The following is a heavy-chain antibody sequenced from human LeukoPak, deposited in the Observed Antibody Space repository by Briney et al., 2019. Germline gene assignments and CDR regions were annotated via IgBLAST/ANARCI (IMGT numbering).Heavy chain of an antibody. J-gene: IGHJ4*02. CDR1: GCSFSNSW. Sequence: GGSLRLSCAASGCSFSNSWMSWVRQPPGKGLEWVANIKQDGSEKYYVGSVKGRFTISRDNAKNSLYLQMNSLRAEDTAVYFCARVVPPLYYFDYWGQGTLVTVSS. CDR3: ARVVPPLYYFDY. CDR2: IKQDGSEK. D-gene: IGHD3-10*01. V-gene: IGHV3-7*01.